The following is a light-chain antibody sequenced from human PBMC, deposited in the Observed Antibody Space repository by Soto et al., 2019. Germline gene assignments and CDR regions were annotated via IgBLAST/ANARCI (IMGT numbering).Light chain of an antibody. CDR1: SSDVGGSKV. J-gene: IGLJ3*02. Sequence: QSALTQPASVSGSPGQSITISCTGPSSDVGGSKVVSWYQHHPGKAPKLIIYEDTKRPSGVSTRFSGSKSGNTASLTISGLQAEDEADYYCCSYASSATWVFGGGTKLTVL. CDR3: CSYASSATWV. V-gene: IGLV2-23*01. CDR2: EDT.